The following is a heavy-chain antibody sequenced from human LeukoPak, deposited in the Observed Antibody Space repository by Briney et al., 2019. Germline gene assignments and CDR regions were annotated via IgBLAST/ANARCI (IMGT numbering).Heavy chain of an antibody. Sequence: SETLSHTCTVSGGSTSNYYWSWIRQLPGKGLEWIGYIYYSGSTNYNPSLKSRVTISVDTSKNQFSLKLSSVTAADTAVYYCARDEPQLWLLGGFDYWGQGTLVTVSS. CDR3: ARDEPQLWLLGGFDY. V-gene: IGHV4-59*12. CDR2: IYYSGST. J-gene: IGHJ4*02. CDR1: GGSTSNYY. D-gene: IGHD5-18*01.